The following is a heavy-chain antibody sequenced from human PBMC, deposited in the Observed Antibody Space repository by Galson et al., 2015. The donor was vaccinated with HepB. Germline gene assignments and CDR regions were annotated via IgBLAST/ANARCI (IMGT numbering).Heavy chain of an antibody. D-gene: IGHD3-3*01. Sequence: QSGAEVKKPGESLKISCRVSGYSFSNYWIGWVRQMSGKGLEWMGIIYPDDSDTRYSPSFQGQVTFSADKSISTAYLQWSSLKASDTAIYYCARHSAFWSGYTDYWGQGTLVTVSS. CDR2: IYPDDSDT. CDR3: ARHSAFWSGYTDY. J-gene: IGHJ4*02. V-gene: IGHV5-51*01. CDR1: GYSFSNYW.